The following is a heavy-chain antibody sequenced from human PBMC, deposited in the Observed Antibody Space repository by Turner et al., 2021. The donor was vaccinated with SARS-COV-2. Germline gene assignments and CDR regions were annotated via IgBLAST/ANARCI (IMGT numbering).Heavy chain of an antibody. J-gene: IGHJ6*02. CDR2: TDESGST. Sequence: QLQLQDSGPGLVKPSETLSLTCTVAGGSISSSTYYWGWIRQPPGKGLEWSGNTDESGSTYYNPSLKRRVTISEDTSKTQFSLKRSSVTAADTAVYYCARLMDTAMDYYGMDVWGQGTTVTVSS. CDR3: ARLMDTAMDYYGMDV. V-gene: IGHV4-39*01. CDR1: GGSISSSTYY. D-gene: IGHD5-18*01.